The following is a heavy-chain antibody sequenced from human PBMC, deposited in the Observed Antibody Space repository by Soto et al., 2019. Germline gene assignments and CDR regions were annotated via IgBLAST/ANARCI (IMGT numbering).Heavy chain of an antibody. J-gene: IGHJ4*02. V-gene: IGHV3-23*01. CDR2: ISASGDGT. D-gene: IGHD3-10*01. CDR3: AKVDGFLWFEFDS. CDR1: GFNFSSFA. Sequence: EVQLLESGGGLVQPGGSLRLSCAASGFNFSSFAMSWVRQAPGKGLAWVSAISASGDGTYYADSVKGRFTISRDNSKNTLYLQMSSLIADDTAVYYCAKVDGFLWFEFDSCGQGTLVTVSS.